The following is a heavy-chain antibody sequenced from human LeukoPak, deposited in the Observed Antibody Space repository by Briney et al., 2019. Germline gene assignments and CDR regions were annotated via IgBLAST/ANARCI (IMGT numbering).Heavy chain of an antibody. CDR2: ISAYNGNT. V-gene: IGHV1-18*01. J-gene: IGHJ6*02. CDR3: ARELEERDYYYYYGMDV. Sequence: ASVKVSCKASGYTFTSYGISWVRQAPGQGLEWMGWISAYNGNTNYAQKLQGRVTMTTDTSTSTAYMELRSLRSDDTAVYYCARELEERDYYYYYGMDVWGQGTTVTVSS. D-gene: IGHD1/OR15-1a*01. CDR1: GYTFTSYG.